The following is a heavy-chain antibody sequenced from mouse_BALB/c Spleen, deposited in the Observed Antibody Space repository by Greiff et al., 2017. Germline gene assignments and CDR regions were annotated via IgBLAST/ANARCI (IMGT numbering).Heavy chain of an antibody. V-gene: IGHV5-12-2*01. D-gene: IGHD1-1*02. CDR3: ARLLWEYFDY. CDR1: GFTFSSYT. Sequence: EVNVVESGGGLVQPGGSLKLSCAASGFTFSSYTMSWVRQTPEKRLEWVAYISNGGGSTYYPDTVKGRFTISRDNAKNTLYLQMSSLKSEDTAMYYCARLLWEYFDYWGQGTTLTVSA. CDR2: ISNGGGST. J-gene: IGHJ2*01.